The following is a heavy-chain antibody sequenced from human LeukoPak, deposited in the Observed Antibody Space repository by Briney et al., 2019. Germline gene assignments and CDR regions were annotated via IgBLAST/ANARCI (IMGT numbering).Heavy chain of an antibody. Sequence: GASVKVSCKSSGYTFTGYYIHWVRQAPGQGLEWMGWINPNSGGTNYAQKFQGRVTMTRDTSISTAYMEMSRLGSDDTAVYYCAREWEPTASFFDYWGQGALVTVSS. V-gene: IGHV1-2*02. CDR2: INPNSGGT. D-gene: IGHD1-26*01. CDR1: GYTFTGYY. J-gene: IGHJ4*02. CDR3: AREWEPTASFFDY.